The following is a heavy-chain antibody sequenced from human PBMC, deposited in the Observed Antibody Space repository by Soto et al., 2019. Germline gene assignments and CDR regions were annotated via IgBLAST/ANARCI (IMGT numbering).Heavy chain of an antibody. D-gene: IGHD6-19*01. CDR2: IKSNADGATT. CDR3: TTYSSDRYYFDY. Sequence: GGSLRLSCAASGFSFRNAWMSRVRQAPGKGLEWVGRIKSNADGATTGYGAPVEGRFTISRDDSKNTLYLQMDSLKTEDTAVYYCTTYSSDRYYFDYWGQGTLVTVSS. V-gene: IGHV3-15*01. J-gene: IGHJ4*02. CDR1: GFSFRNAW.